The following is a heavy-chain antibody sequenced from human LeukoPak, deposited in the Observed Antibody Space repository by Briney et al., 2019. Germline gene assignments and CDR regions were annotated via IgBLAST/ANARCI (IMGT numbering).Heavy chain of an antibody. CDR1: GFTFSSYA. CDR3: ARDPPHHRSRVAYNWFDP. CDR2: INWNGGST. V-gene: IGHV3-20*04. J-gene: IGHJ5*02. D-gene: IGHD3-3*01. Sequence: LTGGSLRLSCAASGFTFSSYAMSWVRQAPGKVLEWVSGINWNGGSTGYADSVKGRFTISRDNAKNSLYLQMNSLRAEDTALYYCARDPPHHRSRVAYNWFDPWGQGTLVTVSS.